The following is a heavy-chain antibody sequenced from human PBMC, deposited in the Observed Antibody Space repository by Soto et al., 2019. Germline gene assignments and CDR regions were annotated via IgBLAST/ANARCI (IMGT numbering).Heavy chain of an antibody. V-gene: IGHV4-59*12. J-gene: IGHJ4*02. Sequence: SETLSLTCTVSGGSINSYYWSWIRQPPGKGLGWIGYIYYSGSTYYNPSLKSRVTISVDRSKNQFSLKLSSVTAADTAVYYCAAGGGLPRYYWGQGTLVTVSS. D-gene: IGHD5-12*01. CDR1: GGSINSYY. CDR3: AAGGGLPRYY. CDR2: IYYSGST.